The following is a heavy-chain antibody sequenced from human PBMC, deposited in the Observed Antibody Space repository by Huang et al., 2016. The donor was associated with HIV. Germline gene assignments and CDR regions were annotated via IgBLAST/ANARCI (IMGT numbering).Heavy chain of an antibody. J-gene: IGHJ4*02. CDR3: AREKAADSAWYGVYYFDY. CDR2: INHIGKT. V-gene: IGHV4-34*01. CDR1: GGSFSGYY. D-gene: IGHD6-19*01. Sequence: QVQLRQWGAGLVKPSETLSLTCAVYGGSFSGYYWTWIRKSPGKGLEWIGEINHIGKTNYQPSLKSRVTISKGTAKNQFSLQLTSGSAADTGVYFCAREKAADSAWYGVYYFDYWGEGALVTVTS.